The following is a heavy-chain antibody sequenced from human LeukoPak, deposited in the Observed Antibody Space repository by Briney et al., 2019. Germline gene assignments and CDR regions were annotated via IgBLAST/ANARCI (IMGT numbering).Heavy chain of an antibody. V-gene: IGHV3-23*01. CDR2: ISGSGGST. CDR1: GFTFSSYA. CDR3: AKFKFGSGLPVRGVIFDY. D-gene: IGHD3-10*01. J-gene: IGHJ4*02. Sequence: PGGSLRLSCAASGFTFSSYAMSWVRQAPGKGLEWVSAISGSGGSTYYADSVKGRFTISRDNSKNTLYLQMNSLRAEDTAVYYCAKFKFGSGLPVRGVIFDYWGQGTLVTVSS.